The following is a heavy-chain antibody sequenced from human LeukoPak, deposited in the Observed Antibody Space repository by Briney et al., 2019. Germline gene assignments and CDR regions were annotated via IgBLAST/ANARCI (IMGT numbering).Heavy chain of an antibody. J-gene: IGHJ3*01. V-gene: IGHV3-23*01. CDR2: ISGGGGSI. CDR1: RFTFSSYG. Sequence: GGSLRLSCAGSRFTFSSYGMSWVRQAPGKGLEWVSGISGGGGSISYADSVRGRFTISRDNSRNTVYLQMSSLRAEDTAVYYCAEAIGFLDAFDVWGQGTMVTVSS. D-gene: IGHD2/OR15-2a*01. CDR3: AEAIGFLDAFDV.